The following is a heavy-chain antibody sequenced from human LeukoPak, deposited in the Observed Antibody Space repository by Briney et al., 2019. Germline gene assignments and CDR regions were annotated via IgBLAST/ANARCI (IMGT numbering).Heavy chain of an antibody. D-gene: IGHD2-2*01. J-gene: IGHJ4*02. V-gene: IGHV4-34*01. CDR2: INHSGST. Sequence: SETLSLTCAVSGGSFSGYYWSWIRQPPGKGLEWIGEINHSGSTNYNPSLKSRVTISVDTSKNQFSLKLSSVTAADTAVYYCARCAPIPVPAAMRNYFDYWGQGTLVTVSS. CDR1: GGSFSGYY. CDR3: ARCAPIPVPAAMRNYFDY.